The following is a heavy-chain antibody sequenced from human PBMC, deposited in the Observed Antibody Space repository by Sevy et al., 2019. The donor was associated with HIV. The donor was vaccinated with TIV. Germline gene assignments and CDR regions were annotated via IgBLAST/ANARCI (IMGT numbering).Heavy chain of an antibody. CDR3: ARDIGAGIAAAGVTFDI. CDR2: IKQDGSEK. V-gene: IGHV3-7*03. D-gene: IGHD6-13*01. Sequence: GGSLRLSCAASGFTFSSYWMSWVRQAPGKGLEWVANIKQDGSEKYYVDSVKGRFTISSDNAKNSLYLQMNSLRAEDTAVYYCARDIGAGIAAAGVTFDIWGQGTMVTVSS. CDR1: GFTFSSYW. J-gene: IGHJ3*02.